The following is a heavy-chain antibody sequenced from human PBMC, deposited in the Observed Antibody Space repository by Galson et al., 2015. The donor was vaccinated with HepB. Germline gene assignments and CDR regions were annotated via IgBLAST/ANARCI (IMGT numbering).Heavy chain of an antibody. D-gene: IGHD1-26*01. Sequence: SLRLSCAASGFTLSSYAMHWVRQAPGKGLEWVAVISHDGSNQYYADSVKGRFTISRDNSKSTLYLQMNSLRPEDTAMYFCARLGGIEGATPENFDSWGQGTLVTVSS. CDR3: ARLGGIEGATPENFDS. J-gene: IGHJ4*02. CDR2: ISHDGSNQ. CDR1: GFTLSSYA. V-gene: IGHV3-30*04.